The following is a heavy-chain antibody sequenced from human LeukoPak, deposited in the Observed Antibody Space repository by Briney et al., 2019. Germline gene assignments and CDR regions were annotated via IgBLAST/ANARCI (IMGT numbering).Heavy chain of an antibody. CDR2: ISGSGGST. D-gene: IGHD6-19*01. J-gene: IGHJ4*02. CDR3: AKDASGWYGESYYFDY. Sequence: GGSLRLSCAASGFTFSSYAMSWVRQAPGKGLEWVSAISGSGGSTYYADSVKGRFTISRDNSKNTLYLQMNSLRAEDTAVYYCAKDASGWYGESYYFDYRGQGTLVTVSS. V-gene: IGHV3-23*01. CDR1: GFTFSSYA.